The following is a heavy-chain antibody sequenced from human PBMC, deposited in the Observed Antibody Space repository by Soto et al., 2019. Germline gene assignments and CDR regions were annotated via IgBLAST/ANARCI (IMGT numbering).Heavy chain of an antibody. CDR2: IYYSGST. J-gene: IGHJ5*02. CDR1: GGSISSGDYY. CDR3: ARADLTGDRNWFDP. Sequence: PSETLSLTCTVSGGSISSGDYYWSWIRQPPGKGLEWIGYIYYSGSTYYNPSLKSRVTISVDTSKNQFSLKLSSVTAADTAVYYCARADLTGDRNWFDPWSQGTLVTVS. D-gene: IGHD7-27*01. V-gene: IGHV4-30-4*01.